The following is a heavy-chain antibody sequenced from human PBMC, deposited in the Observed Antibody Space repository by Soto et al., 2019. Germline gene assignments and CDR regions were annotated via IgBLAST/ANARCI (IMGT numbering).Heavy chain of an antibody. CDR2: VYYTGDT. V-gene: IGHV4-59*08. Sequence: QVQLQQSDPRLVKPSETLSLTCTVSSGPDRSHNWGWIRQPPGRGLEWIGYVYYTGDTAYNPSLRCRPTISASTPPSYISLTLNSVTAADTAVYYCVTQGIDYLHGLVDLWGQGTTVSVSS. J-gene: IGHJ6*02. CDR3: VTQGIDYLHGLVDL. CDR1: SGPDRSHN. D-gene: IGHD4-17*01.